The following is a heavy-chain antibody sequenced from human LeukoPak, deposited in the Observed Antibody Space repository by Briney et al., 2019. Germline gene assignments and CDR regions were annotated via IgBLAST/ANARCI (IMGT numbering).Heavy chain of an antibody. CDR2: IYSGGST. V-gene: IGHV3-53*01. Sequence: GGSLRLSCAASGFTVSSNYMSWVRQAPGKGLEWVSVIYSGGSTYYADSVKGRFTISRDNAKNSLYLQMNSLRAEDTAVYYCARSPYYYDSSGYRPPFDYWGQGTLVTVSS. D-gene: IGHD3-22*01. CDR3: ARSPYYYDSSGYRPPFDY. CDR1: GFTVSSNY. J-gene: IGHJ4*02.